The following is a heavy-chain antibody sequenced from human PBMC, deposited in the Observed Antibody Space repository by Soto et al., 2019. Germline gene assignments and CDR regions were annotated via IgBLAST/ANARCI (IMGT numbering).Heavy chain of an antibody. Sequence: EVQLLESGGGLVQPGGSLRLSCAASGFTFTTYAMSWVRQAPGKGLEWVSAISGSGGSTYYTDSVKGRFTISRDNSKNTLYLQMNRLSAEDTAVYYCAKNWDTTFSSSSHWGQGTLVTVSS. D-gene: IGHD6-6*01. CDR3: AKNWDTTFSSSSH. J-gene: IGHJ4*02. CDR2: ISGSGGST. CDR1: GFTFTTYA. V-gene: IGHV3-23*01.